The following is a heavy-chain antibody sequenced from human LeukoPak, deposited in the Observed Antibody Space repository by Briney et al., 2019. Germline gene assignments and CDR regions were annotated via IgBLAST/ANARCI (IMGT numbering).Heavy chain of an antibody. J-gene: IGHJ4*02. D-gene: IGHD6-13*01. V-gene: IGHV3-7*01. Sequence: PGGSLRLSCAASGFTFSSYWMSWVRQSPGKGLEWVANINQGGSENHYVDSVKGRFTISRDNAKNSVFVQMNGLRVEDTAVYYCVRAGGSSWSGFWGQGTLVTVSS. CDR1: GFTFSSYW. CDR3: VRAGGSSWSGF. CDR2: INQGGSEN.